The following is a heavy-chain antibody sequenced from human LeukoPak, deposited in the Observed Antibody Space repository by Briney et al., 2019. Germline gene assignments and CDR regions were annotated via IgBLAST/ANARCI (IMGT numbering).Heavy chain of an antibody. J-gene: IGHJ4*02. CDR3: AKDLTTGTLSFDY. D-gene: IGHD1-1*01. CDR2: IRYDGSNK. V-gene: IGHV3-30*02. CDR1: GFNFDNFA. Sequence: GGSLRLSCVVSGFNFDNFAMHWVRQPLGKGLEWVAFIRYDGSNKYYADSVKGRFTISRDNSKNTLYLQMNSLRAEDTAVYYCAKDLTTGTLSFDYWGQGTLVTVSS.